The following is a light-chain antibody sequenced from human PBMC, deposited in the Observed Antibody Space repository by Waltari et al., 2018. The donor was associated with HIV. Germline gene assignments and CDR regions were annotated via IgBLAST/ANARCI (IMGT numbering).Light chain of an antibody. CDR2: DVN. Sequence: QSALTQPASMSGSLGQSVTISCTVTSSDVGRYNYVSWYQQRAGNPPQLIIYDVNYRPSGVSDRFSGSKSGNTASLTISGLRAEDEADYYCSSYTSSNTRVFGSGTNVIVL. J-gene: IGLJ1*01. V-gene: IGLV2-14*03. CDR3: SSYTSSNTRV. CDR1: SSDVGRYNY.